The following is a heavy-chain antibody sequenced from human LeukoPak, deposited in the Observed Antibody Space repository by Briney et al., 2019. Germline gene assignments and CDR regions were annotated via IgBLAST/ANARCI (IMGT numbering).Heavy chain of an antibody. CDR1: GFTFSSYE. D-gene: IGHD5-18*01. CDR2: ISSSGSTI. CDR3: ARGSGYSYPFDY. J-gene: IGHJ4*02. V-gene: IGHV3-48*03. Sequence: GGSLRLSCAASGFTFSSYEMNWVRQAPGKGLEWVSYISSSGSTIYYADSVKGRFTISRDNSKNTLYLQMNSLRAEDTAVYYCARGSGYSYPFDYWGQGTLVTVSS.